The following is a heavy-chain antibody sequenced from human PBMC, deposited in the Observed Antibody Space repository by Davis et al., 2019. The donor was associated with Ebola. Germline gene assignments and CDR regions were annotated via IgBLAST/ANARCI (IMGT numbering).Heavy chain of an antibody. CDR2: IIPIFGTA. J-gene: IGHJ4*02. D-gene: IGHD1-1*01. Sequence: AASVKVSCKASGGTFSSYAISWVRQAPGQGLEWMGRIIPIFGTANYAQKFQGRVTITADESTSTAYMELSSLRSEDTAVYYCARDWNDSFDYWGQGTLVTVSS. CDR3: ARDWNDSFDY. CDR1: GGTFSSYA. V-gene: IGHV1-69*13.